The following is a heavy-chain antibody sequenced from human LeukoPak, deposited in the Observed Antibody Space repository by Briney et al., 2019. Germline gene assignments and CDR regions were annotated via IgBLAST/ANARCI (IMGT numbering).Heavy chain of an antibody. CDR2: ISANNGNT. V-gene: IGHV1-18*01. J-gene: IGHJ5*02. Sequence: ASVKVSCKASGGTFSSYAISWVRQAPGQGLEWMGWISANNGNTNYAQKFQGRVTMTTDTSTGTAYMELRSLRSDDTAVYYCARDPGSFLSSTGWLNWFAPWGQGTLATVSS. CDR3: ARDPGSFLSSTGWLNWFAP. D-gene: IGHD6-19*01. CDR1: GGTFSSYA.